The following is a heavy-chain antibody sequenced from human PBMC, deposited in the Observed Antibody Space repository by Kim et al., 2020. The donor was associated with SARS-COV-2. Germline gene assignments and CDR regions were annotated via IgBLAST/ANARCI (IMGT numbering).Heavy chain of an antibody. CDR3: ATYCSSTSCYTPDAFDI. D-gene: IGHD2-2*02. Sequence: VKGRFTISRDNSKNTLYLQMNSLRAEDTAVYYCATYCSSTSCYTPDAFDIWGQGTMVTVSS. V-gene: IGHV3-23*01. J-gene: IGHJ3*02.